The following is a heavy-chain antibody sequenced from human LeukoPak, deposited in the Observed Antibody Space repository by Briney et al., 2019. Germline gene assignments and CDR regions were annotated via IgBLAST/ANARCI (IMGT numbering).Heavy chain of an antibody. V-gene: IGHV3-66*02. D-gene: IGHD3-10*01. CDR3: ARDQGDYGSGSFEQ. J-gene: IGHJ4*02. CDR1: GFTVSSDY. CDR2: IYSGGST. Sequence: PGGSLRLSCAASGFTVSSDYMHWVRQAPGKGLEWVSVIYSGGSTYYAASVKGRFIISRNISNNTLYVQMSSRRPEDTAVYYCARDQGDYGSGSFEQWGQGTLGTVSA.